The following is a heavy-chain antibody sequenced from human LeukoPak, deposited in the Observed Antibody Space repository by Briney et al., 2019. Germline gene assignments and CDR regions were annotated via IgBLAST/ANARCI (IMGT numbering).Heavy chain of an antibody. Sequence: PGGSLRLSCAASGFTFSSYEMNWVRQAPGKGLEWVAFIRHDGSNKYFADSVKGRFTISRDNSKNALFLQMNSLRAEDTAVYYCAKGSKMLIFTRDYYMDVWGKGTTVTISS. J-gene: IGHJ6*03. CDR3: AKGSKMLIFTRDYYMDV. CDR2: IRHDGSNK. CDR1: GFTFSSYE. V-gene: IGHV3-30*02. D-gene: IGHD3/OR15-3a*01.